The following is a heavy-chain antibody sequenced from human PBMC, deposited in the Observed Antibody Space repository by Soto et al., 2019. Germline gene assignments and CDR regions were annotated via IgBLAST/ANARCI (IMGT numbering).Heavy chain of an antibody. D-gene: IGHD4-4*01. CDR1: GFTFTSSA. J-gene: IGHJ3*02. V-gene: IGHV1-58*01. CDR2: IVVGSGNT. Sequence: EASVKVSCKASGFTFTSSAVQWVRQARGQRLEWIGWIVVGSGNTNYAQKFQERVTITRDMSTSTAYMELSSLRSEDTAVYYCAADNYKPRPHTSPFDIWGQGTMVTV. CDR3: AADNYKPRPHTSPFDI.